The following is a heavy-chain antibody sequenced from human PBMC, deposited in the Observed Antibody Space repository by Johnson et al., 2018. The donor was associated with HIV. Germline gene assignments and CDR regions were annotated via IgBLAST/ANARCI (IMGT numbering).Heavy chain of an antibody. D-gene: IGHD1-14*01. CDR2: ISWNSGTI. Sequence: VQLVESGGGLVQPGRSLRLSCAASGFTFDDYAMHWVRQAPGKGLEWVSGISWNSGTIYYADSVKGRFTISRDNAKNSLYLQMNSLKTEDTAVYYCTTKEGRGPDAFDIWGQGTMVTVSS. J-gene: IGHJ3*02. V-gene: IGHV3-9*01. CDR1: GFTFDDYA. CDR3: TTKEGRGPDAFDI.